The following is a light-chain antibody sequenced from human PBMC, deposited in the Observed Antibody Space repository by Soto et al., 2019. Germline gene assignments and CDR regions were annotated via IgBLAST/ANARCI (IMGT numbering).Light chain of an antibody. CDR3: SSYTSSSTLAV. CDR1: SSDVGGYNY. J-gene: IGLJ2*01. CDR2: EVN. Sequence: QLVLTQPPSASGSPGQSVAISCTGTSSDVGGYNYVSWYQQHPGKAPKLMIYEVNKRPSGVPDRFSGSKSGNTASLTVSGLQAEDEADYYCSSYTSSSTLAVFGGGTKLTVL. V-gene: IGLV2-8*01.